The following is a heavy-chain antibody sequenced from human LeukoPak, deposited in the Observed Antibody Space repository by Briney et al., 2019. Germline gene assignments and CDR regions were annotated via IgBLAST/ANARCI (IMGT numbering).Heavy chain of an antibody. CDR3: AKGTRSGGGFWFDY. D-gene: IGHD6-19*01. J-gene: IGHJ4*02. V-gene: IGHV3-23*01. CDR1: GFTFSSYA. CDR2: ISGSGGST. Sequence: PGGSLRLSCAASGFTFSSYAMSWVRQAPGKGLEWVSAISGSGGSTYYADSVKGRFTTSRDNSKNTLYLQMNSLRAEDTAVYYCAKGTRSGGGFWFDYWGQGTLVTVSS.